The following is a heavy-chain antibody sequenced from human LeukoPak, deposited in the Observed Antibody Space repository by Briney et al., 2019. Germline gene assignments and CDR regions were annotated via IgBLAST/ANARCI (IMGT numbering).Heavy chain of an antibody. Sequence: GGSLRLSCAASGFTFSGYSMTWVRQAPGKGLEWVSYISSSSSTIYYADSVKGRFTISRDNAKNSLYLQMNSLRAEDTAVYYCARDGGYYYDSSGYYFGDAFDIWGQGTMVTVSS. CDR3: ARDGGYYYDSSGYYFGDAFDI. CDR2: ISSSSSTI. D-gene: IGHD3-22*01. J-gene: IGHJ3*02. V-gene: IGHV3-48*01. CDR1: GFTFSGYS.